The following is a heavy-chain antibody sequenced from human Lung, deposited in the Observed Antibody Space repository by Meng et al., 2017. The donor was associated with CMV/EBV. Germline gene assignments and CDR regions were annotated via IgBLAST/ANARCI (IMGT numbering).Heavy chain of an antibody. CDR1: RFSSYT. J-gene: IGHJ4*02. Sequence: GGSLRLXCAASRFSSYTLNWVRQAPGKGLEWVSSISSSSSYVYYADSVKGRFTISRDNAKNSLYLQMSSLGAEDTAVYYCARESYDYDSGSYYYYFDHWGQGSXVTVSS. CDR3: ARESYDYDSGSYYYYFDH. CDR2: ISSSSSYV. V-gene: IGHV3-21*01. D-gene: IGHD3-10*01.